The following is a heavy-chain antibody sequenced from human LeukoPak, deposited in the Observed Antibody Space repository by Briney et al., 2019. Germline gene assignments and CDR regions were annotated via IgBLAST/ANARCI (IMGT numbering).Heavy chain of an antibody. J-gene: IGHJ4*02. Sequence: GGSLRLSCAASGLTLSSYAMSWVRQAPGKGLEWVSAISGTDGSTHYADSVKGRFTISRDSSNKRLYLQMNSLRAEDTAIYYCAKDVAATISSGGYYFDLWGQGTLVTVSS. CDR1: GLTLSSYA. V-gene: IGHV3-23*01. CDR2: ISGTDGST. D-gene: IGHD5-12*01. CDR3: AKDVAATISSGGYYFDL.